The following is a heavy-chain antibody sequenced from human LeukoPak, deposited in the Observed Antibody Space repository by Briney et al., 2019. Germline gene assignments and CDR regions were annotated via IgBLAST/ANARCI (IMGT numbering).Heavy chain of an antibody. CDR2: ISAYNGNT. Sequence: ASVKVSCKASGYTFTSYGISWVRQAPGQGLEWMGWISAYNGNTNYAQKLQGRVTMTTDTSMSTAYMELRSLRSDDTAVYYCARSGASIAAAKPTYWGQGTLVTVSS. CDR3: ARSGASIAAAKPTY. D-gene: IGHD6-13*01. J-gene: IGHJ4*02. CDR1: GYTFTSYG. V-gene: IGHV1-18*01.